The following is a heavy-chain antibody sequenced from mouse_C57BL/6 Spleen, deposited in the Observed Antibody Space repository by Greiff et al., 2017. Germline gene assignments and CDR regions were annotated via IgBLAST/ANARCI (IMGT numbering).Heavy chain of an antibody. J-gene: IGHJ4*01. CDR1: GYTFTDYN. V-gene: IGHV1-18*01. Sequence: EVQLQQSGPELVKPGASVKIPCKASGYTFTDYNMDWVKQSHGKSLEWIGDINPNNGGTIYNQKFKGKATLTVDKSSSTAYMELRSLTSEDTAVYYCARRRYSNYGYAMDYWGQGTSVTVSS. CDR3: ARRRYSNYGYAMDY. CDR2: INPNNGGT. D-gene: IGHD2-5*01.